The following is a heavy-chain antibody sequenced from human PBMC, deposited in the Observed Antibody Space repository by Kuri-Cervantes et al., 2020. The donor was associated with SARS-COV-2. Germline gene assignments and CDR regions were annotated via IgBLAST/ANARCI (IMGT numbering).Heavy chain of an antibody. J-gene: IGHJ4*02. D-gene: IGHD2-21*01. Sequence: GESLKISCAASGFTFSNYGMHWVRQAPGKGLEWVAFISYDGSNKYYADSVKGRFTISRDNSKNTLYLQMKSLRSEDTAMYYCAKDRVGVQDFWGQGTRVTGAS. CDR3: AKDRVGVQDF. CDR2: ISYDGSNK. V-gene: IGHV3-30*18. CDR1: GFTFSNYG.